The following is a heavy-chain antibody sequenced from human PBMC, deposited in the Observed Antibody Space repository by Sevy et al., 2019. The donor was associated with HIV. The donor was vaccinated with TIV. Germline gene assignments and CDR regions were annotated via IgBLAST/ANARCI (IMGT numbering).Heavy chain of an antibody. J-gene: IGHJ3*02. V-gene: IGHV3-7*01. Sequence: GGSLRLSCAASGFSFSWYWMSWVRQTPEKGLEWVANIRQDGSEKNYVDSVKGRFTISRDNAKNSLYLQMNGLRAGDTAVYYCANKGGSRLYDAFDTWGQGTMVTVSS. D-gene: IGHD3-10*01. CDR1: GFSFSWYW. CDR3: ANKGGSRLYDAFDT. CDR2: IRQDGSEK.